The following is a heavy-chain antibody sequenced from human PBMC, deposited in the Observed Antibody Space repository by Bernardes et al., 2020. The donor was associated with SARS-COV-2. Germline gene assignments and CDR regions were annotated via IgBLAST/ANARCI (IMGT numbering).Heavy chain of an antibody. V-gene: IGHV3-15*07. CDR3: TTKVGTTRVPAEWFYFDF. J-gene: IGHJ4*02. CDR2: IKNKVDGGTA. CDR1: GFPFYNVW. Sequence: GGSLRLSCAASGFPFYNVWMNWVRLAPGKGLEWVGRIKNKVDGGTADYAAPVQGRFTISRDDSQNMLYLQMNSLKTEDTAVYFCTTKVGTTRVPAEWFYFDFWGQGSQVTVSS. D-gene: IGHD3-3*01.